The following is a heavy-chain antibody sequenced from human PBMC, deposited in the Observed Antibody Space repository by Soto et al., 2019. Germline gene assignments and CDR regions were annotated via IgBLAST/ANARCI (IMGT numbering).Heavy chain of an antibody. CDR1: GFTVSNTY. J-gene: IGHJ5*02. CDR3: ARALPVAKGGFDP. CDR2: IYTAGVT. Sequence: GGSLRLSCAASGFTVSNTYITWVRQPPGKGLECVSVIYTAGVTNYADSVKGRFIISRDNSKNTLYLQMNSLRAEDTAVYYCARALPVAKGGFDPWGQGTLV. D-gene: IGHD2-2*01. V-gene: IGHV3-53*01.